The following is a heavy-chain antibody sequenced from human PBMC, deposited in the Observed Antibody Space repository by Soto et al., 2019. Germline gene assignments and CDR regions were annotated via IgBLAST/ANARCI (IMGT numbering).Heavy chain of an antibody. D-gene: IGHD4-4*01. Sequence: GGSLRLSCAASGFTFSSYGMHWVRQAPGKGLEWVAVIWYDGSNKYYADSVKGRFTISRDNSKNTLYLQMNSLRAEDTALYYCARDEMATVSQSIFDYWGQGTLVTVSS. CDR3: ARDEMATVSQSIFDY. V-gene: IGHV3-33*01. CDR2: IWYDGSNK. CDR1: GFTFSSYG. J-gene: IGHJ4*02.